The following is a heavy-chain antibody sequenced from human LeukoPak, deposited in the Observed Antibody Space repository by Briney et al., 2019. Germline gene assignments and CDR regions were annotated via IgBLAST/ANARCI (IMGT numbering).Heavy chain of an antibody. J-gene: IGHJ4*02. CDR3: AKDGYSGYDVFDY. CDR1: GFTFSSYA. Sequence: GGSLRLSCAASGFTFSSYAVHWVRQAPGKGLEWVAVISYDGSNKYYADSVKGRFTISRDNSKNTLYLQMNSLRAEDTAVYYCAKDGYSGYDVFDYWGQGTLVTVSS. CDR2: ISYDGSNK. D-gene: IGHD5-12*01. V-gene: IGHV3-30*04.